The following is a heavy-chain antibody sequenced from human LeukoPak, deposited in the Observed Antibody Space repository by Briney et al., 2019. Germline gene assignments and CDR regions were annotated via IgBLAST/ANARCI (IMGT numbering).Heavy chain of an antibody. CDR3: ARGPLGRARHYVVVPAAMRGPDLDY. V-gene: IGHV3-48*04. J-gene: IGHJ4*02. Sequence: PGGSLRLSCAASGFTVSNNYMIWVRQAPGKGLEWVSYISSSSSTIYYADSVKGRFTISRDNAKNSLYLQMNSLRAEDTAVYYCARGPLGRARHYVVVPAAMRGPDLDYWGQGTLVTVSS. D-gene: IGHD2-2*01. CDR2: ISSSSSTI. CDR1: GFTVSNNY.